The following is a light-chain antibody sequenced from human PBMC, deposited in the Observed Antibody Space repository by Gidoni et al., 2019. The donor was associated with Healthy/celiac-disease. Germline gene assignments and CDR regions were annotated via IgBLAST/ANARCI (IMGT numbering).Light chain of an antibody. CDR1: HSISSW. CDR2: KAS. V-gene: IGKV1-5*03. Sequence: DMQMTQSPSTLSASVGDRVTITCRASHSISSWLAWYQQKPGKAPKLLLYKASSLESGVPSRFSGSGSGTEFTLTISSLQPDDFATYYCQQYNSYSRTFGQGTKVEIK. J-gene: IGKJ1*01. CDR3: QQYNSYSRT.